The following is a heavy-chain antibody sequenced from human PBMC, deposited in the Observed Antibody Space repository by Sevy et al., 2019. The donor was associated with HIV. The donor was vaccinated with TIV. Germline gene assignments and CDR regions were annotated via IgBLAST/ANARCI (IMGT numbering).Heavy chain of an antibody. Sequence: SLKISCAASGFTFDHHAMHWVRQTPGKGLEWVSGISWNSASIAYADPVKGRFTISRDNAKKSLYLQMNSLRSEDTALYYCAKVPGYSYGLALWYFDLWGRGTLVTVSS. V-gene: IGHV3-9*01. J-gene: IGHJ2*01. CDR1: GFTFDHHA. D-gene: IGHD5-18*01. CDR3: AKVPGYSYGLALWYFDL. CDR2: ISWNSASI.